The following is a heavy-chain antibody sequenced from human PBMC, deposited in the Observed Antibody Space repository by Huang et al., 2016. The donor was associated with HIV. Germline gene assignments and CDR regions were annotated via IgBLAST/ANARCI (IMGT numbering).Heavy chain of an antibody. CDR1: GFTFSSYW. J-gene: IGHJ3*02. CDR3: ARDRGYDSSGADAFDI. Sequence: EVQLVESGGGLVQPGGSLSLSCAASGFTFSSYWMTWVRQAPGKGLEWVANIKQDGSEKYYVDSVKGRFTISRDIAKNSLYLQMNSLRAEDTAVYYCARDRGYDSSGADAFDIWGQGTMVTVSS. V-gene: IGHV3-7*01. CDR2: IKQDGSEK. D-gene: IGHD3-22*01.